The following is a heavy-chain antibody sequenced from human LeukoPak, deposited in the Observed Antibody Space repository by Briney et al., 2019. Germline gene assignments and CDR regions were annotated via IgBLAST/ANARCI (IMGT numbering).Heavy chain of an antibody. CDR2: INTNTGNP. J-gene: IGHJ4*02. D-gene: IGHD3-10*01. V-gene: IGHV7-4-1*02. CDR3: ASVGYDGSGSYYPHFDY. Sequence: ASVKVSCKASGYTFTSYAMNWVRQAPGQGLEWMGWINTNTGNPTYAQGFTGRFVFSLDTSVSTAYLQISSLKAEDTAVYYCASVGYDGSGSYYPHFDYWGQGTLVTVSS. CDR1: GYTFTSYA.